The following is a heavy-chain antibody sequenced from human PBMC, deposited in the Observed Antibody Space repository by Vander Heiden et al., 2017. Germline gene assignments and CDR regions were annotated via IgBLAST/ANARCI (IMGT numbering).Heavy chain of an antibody. J-gene: IGHJ4*02. Sequence: EVQLVASGGGLVKPGGSLSLSCAASGFPFSSYSMNGVRQAPGKGLEGVSSISSSSSYIYYADSVKGRFTISRDNAKNSLYLQMNSLRAEDTAVYYCARAMGQLWFNFDYWGQGTLVTVSS. CDR3: ARAMGQLWFNFDY. D-gene: IGHD5-18*01. V-gene: IGHV3-21*01. CDR1: GFPFSSYS. CDR2: ISSSSSYI.